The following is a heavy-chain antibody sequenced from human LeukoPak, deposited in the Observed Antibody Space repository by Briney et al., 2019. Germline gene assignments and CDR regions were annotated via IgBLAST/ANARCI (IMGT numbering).Heavy chain of an antibody. CDR3: ARDGTTVSPAV. Sequence: SETLSLTCTVSGGSISSYYWSWIRQPPGKGLEWIGYIYYSGSTNYSPSLESRVTISVDTSKNQFSLKLRSVTAADTAVYYCARDGTTVSPAVWGKGTTVTVSS. CDR1: GGSISSYY. CDR2: IYYSGST. D-gene: IGHD4-17*01. J-gene: IGHJ6*04. V-gene: IGHV4-59*12.